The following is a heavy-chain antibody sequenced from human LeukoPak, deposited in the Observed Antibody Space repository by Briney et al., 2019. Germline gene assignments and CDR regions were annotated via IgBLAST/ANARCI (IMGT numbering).Heavy chain of an antibody. J-gene: IGHJ4*02. V-gene: IGHV3-33*01. CDR3: ARAQFNYDSSGLSY. D-gene: IGHD3-22*01. CDR2: IWYDGSNK. CDR1: GFTFCSYG. Sequence: GGSLRLSCAASGFTFCSYGMHWVRQAPGKGLEWVALIWYDGSNKYYADSVKGRFTISRDNSKNTLYLQMNSLRAEDTAVYYCARAQFNYDSSGLSYWGQGTLVTVSS.